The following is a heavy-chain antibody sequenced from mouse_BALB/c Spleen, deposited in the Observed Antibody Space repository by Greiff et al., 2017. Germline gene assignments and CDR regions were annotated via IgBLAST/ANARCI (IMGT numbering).Heavy chain of an antibody. J-gene: IGHJ3*01. V-gene: IGHV2-2*02. D-gene: IGHD1-1*01. CDR3: ASTAWFAY. CDR2: IWSGGST. Sequence: VKVEESGPGLVQPSQSLSITCTVSGFSLTSYGVHWVRQSPGKGLEWLGVIWSGGSTDYNAVFISRLSISKDNSKSQVFFKMNSLQANDTAIYYCASTAWFAYWGQGTLVTVSA. CDR1: GFSLTSYG.